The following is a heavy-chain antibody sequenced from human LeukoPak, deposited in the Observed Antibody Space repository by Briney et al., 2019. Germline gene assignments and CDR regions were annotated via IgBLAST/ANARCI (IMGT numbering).Heavy chain of an antibody. V-gene: IGHV4-34*01. Sequence: PSETLSLTCAVYGGSFSGYYWSWIRQPPGKGLEWNGEINHSGSTNYNPSLKSRVTISVDTSKNQFSLKLSSVTAADTAVYYCARVILRFLEWSSPHAFDIWGQGTMVTVSS. D-gene: IGHD3-3*01. J-gene: IGHJ3*02. CDR1: GGSFSGYY. CDR3: ARVILRFLEWSSPHAFDI. CDR2: INHSGST.